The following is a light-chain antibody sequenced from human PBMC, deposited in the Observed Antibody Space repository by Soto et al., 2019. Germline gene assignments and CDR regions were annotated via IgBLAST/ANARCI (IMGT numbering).Light chain of an antibody. V-gene: IGLV2-11*01. CDR2: DVS. Sequence: QSALTQPRSVSGSPGQSVTISCTGTSGNVGAYNYVSWYQQHPGKAPKLMIYDVSKRPSGVPDRFPGSKSDNTASLTISGLQPEDEGDYYCCSYAGSSTLWVFGGGTKVTVL. CDR1: SGNVGAYNY. J-gene: IGLJ3*02. CDR3: CSYAGSSTLWV.